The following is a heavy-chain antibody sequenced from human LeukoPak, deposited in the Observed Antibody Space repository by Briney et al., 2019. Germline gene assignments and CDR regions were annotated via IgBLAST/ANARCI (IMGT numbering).Heavy chain of an antibody. J-gene: IGHJ2*01. Sequence: PSETLSLTCTVSGGSISSYYWSWIRQPPGKGLEWIGYIYYSGSTNYNPSLKSRVTISVDTPKNQFSLKLSSVTAADMAVYYCARVSSSWYQDWYFDLWGRGTLVTVSS. CDR2: IYYSGST. V-gene: IGHV4-59*01. CDR1: GGSISSYY. D-gene: IGHD6-13*01. CDR3: ARVSSSWYQDWYFDL.